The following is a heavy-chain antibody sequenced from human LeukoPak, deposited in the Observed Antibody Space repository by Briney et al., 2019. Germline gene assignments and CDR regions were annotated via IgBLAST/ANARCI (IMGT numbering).Heavy chain of an antibody. CDR3: ARAIREQWLTIDY. J-gene: IGHJ4*02. V-gene: IGHV3-7*04. Sequence: GGSLRLSCAASGFTFSNYWMNWVRQAPGKGLEWVANIKQDGSAKYYVDSVKGRFTISRDNAKNSLYLQMNSLGAEDTAVYYCARAIREQWLTIDYWGQGTLVTFSS. CDR1: GFTFSNYW. D-gene: IGHD6-19*01. CDR2: IKQDGSAK.